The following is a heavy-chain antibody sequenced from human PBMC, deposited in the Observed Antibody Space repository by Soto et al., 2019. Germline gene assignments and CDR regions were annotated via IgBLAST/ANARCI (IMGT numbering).Heavy chain of an antibody. V-gene: IGHV3-66*01. Sequence: GGSLRLSCAASGFTVSSNYMSWVRQAPGKGLEWVSVIYSGGSTYYADSVKGRFTISRDNSKNTLYLQMNSLRAEDTAVYYCAREVGGDFWTSYYYYYMDVWGKGTTVTVSS. D-gene: IGHD3-3*01. CDR2: IYSGGST. J-gene: IGHJ6*03. CDR3: AREVGGDFWTSYYYYYMDV. CDR1: GFTVSSNY.